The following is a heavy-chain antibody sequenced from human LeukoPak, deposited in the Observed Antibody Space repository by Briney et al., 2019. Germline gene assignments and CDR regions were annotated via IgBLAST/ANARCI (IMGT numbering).Heavy chain of an antibody. CDR1: GGTFSSYA. Sequence: GASVKVSCKASGGTFSSYAISWVRQAPGQGLEWMGGIIPIFGTANYAQKFQGRVTITADESTSTAYMELSSLRSEDTAVYYCARDGDGDLYYYYYGMDVWGQGTTVSVSS. D-gene: IGHD4-17*01. CDR2: IIPIFGTA. CDR3: ARDGDGDLYYYYYGMDV. J-gene: IGHJ6*02. V-gene: IGHV1-69*13.